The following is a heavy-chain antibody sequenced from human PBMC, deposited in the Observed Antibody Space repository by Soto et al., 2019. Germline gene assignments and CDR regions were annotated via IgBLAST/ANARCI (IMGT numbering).Heavy chain of an antibody. CDR2: IIPIFGTA. CDR1: GGTFSGYA. Sequence: SVKVSCKASGGTFSGYAISWVRQAPGQGLEWMGGIIPIFGTANYAQKFQGRVTITADESTSTAYMELSSLRSEDTAVYYCARGGRGRVFGVVIIPPDYYYGTDVWGQGNTVTVSS. CDR3: ARGGRGRVFGVVIIPPDYYYGTDV. J-gene: IGHJ6*02. V-gene: IGHV1-69*13. D-gene: IGHD3-3*01.